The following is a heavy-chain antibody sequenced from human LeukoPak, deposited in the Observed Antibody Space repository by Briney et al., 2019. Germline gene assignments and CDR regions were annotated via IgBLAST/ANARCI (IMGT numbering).Heavy chain of an antibody. J-gene: IGHJ4*02. CDR3: AKTYSSSRRQYYFDY. CDR2: IRYDGSNK. Sequence: PGGSLRLSCAASGFTFSSYGMHWVRQAPGKGLEWVALIRYDGSNKYYADSVKGRFTISRDNSKNTLYLQMNSLRAEDTAVYYCAKTYSSSRRQYYFDYWGQGTLVTVSS. V-gene: IGHV3-30*02. CDR1: GFTFSSYG. D-gene: IGHD6-13*01.